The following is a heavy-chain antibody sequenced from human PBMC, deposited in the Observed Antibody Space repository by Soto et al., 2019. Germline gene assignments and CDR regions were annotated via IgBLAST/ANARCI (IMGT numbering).Heavy chain of an antibody. Sequence: QLQLQESGPGLVKPSETLSLTCIVSGGSISSSRYYWGWIRQPPGKGLGWMGSVYHSGNTHNNPSLKSQATVSGDLSTNQFSLNLTSVSAADTAVYYCGRHAPVGVRGVGLDVWGQGTTVTVSS. CDR1: GGSISSSRYY. D-gene: IGHD3-10*01. CDR2: VYHSGNT. CDR3: GRHAPVGVRGVGLDV. J-gene: IGHJ6*02. V-gene: IGHV4-39*01.